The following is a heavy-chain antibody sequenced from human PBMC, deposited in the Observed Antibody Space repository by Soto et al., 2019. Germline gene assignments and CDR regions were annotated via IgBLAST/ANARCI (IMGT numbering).Heavy chain of an antibody. CDR1: GYSFTTSG. V-gene: IGHV1-18*01. J-gene: IGHJ4*02. D-gene: IGHD4-17*01. CDR3: ARRLYGDYDY. CDR2: ISTYNGNT. Sequence: QAQLVQSGGEVKEPGASVKVSCKASGYSFTTSGITWVRQAPGQGLEWMGWISTYNGNTNYAQKLQDRVTLTTDTSTSTAYMELRSLRSDDTAVYYCARRLYGDYDYWGQGTLVTVSS.